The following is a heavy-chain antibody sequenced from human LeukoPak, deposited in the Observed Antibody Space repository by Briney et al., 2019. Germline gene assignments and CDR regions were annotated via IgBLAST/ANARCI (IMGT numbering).Heavy chain of an antibody. CDR1: GGSIRSYY. CDR3: ARVYYSSSYGYWYFDL. V-gene: IGHV4-59*01. D-gene: IGHD6-13*01. J-gene: IGHJ2*01. Sequence: SETLSLTCTVSGGSIRSYYWSWIRQPPGKGLEWIGYIYYSGSTNYNPSLKSRVTISVDTSKNQFSLKLCSVTAADTAVYYCARVYYSSSYGYWYFDLWGRGTLVTVSS. CDR2: IYYSGST.